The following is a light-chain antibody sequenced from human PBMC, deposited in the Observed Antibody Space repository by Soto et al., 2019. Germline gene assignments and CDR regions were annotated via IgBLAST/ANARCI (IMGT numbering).Light chain of an antibody. J-gene: IGKJ1*01. Sequence: EIVMTQSPATLSVSPGESVPLSGRARQTVSFNLAWYQQKPGQAPRLLIYGASNRATGIPARFSGSGSGTDFTLTISSLEPEDFAVYYCQYYGSSSTVGQGTKVDIK. V-gene: IGKV3D-15*01. CDR3: QYYGSSST. CDR1: QTVSFN. CDR2: GAS.